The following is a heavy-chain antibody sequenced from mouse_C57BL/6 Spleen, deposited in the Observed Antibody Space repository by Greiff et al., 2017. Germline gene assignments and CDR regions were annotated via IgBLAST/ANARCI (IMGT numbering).Heavy chain of an antibody. D-gene: IGHD1-1*01. V-gene: IGHV14-4*01. CDR3: TAEDYSGSSIDY. CDR2: IDPEDGDT. CDR1: GFNIKDDY. J-gene: IGHJ2*01. Sequence: VQLQQSGAELVRPGASVKLSCTASGFNIKDDYMHWVKQRPEQGLEWIGWIDPEDGDTEYASKFQGKATITADTSSNTAYRQLSSLTSEDTAVYNCTAEDYSGSSIDYWGQGTTLTVSS.